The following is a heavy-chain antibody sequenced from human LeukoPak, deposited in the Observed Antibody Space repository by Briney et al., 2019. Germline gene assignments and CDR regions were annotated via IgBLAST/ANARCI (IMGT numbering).Heavy chain of an antibody. CDR3: VRDPSRNWYFDL. J-gene: IGHJ2*01. CDR2: IYYSGST. Sequence: SQTLSLTCTVSGGSISDYYWSWIRQPPGRGLEWIGYIYYSGSTNYNPSLKGRVTISLDRSKNQFSLKVSSVTAADTAVYYCVRDPSRNWYFDLWGRGTLVTASS. V-gene: IGHV4-59*01. CDR1: GGSISDYY.